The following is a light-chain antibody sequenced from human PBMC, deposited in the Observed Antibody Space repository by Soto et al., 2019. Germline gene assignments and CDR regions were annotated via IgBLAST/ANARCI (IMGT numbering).Light chain of an antibody. Sequence: DIVMTQSPDSLAVSLGERATINCNSSQSVLYSSNNKNYLNWYQQKPGQSPKLLIYWASTRESGVPDRFSGSGSGTDFTLTISSLQAEDVAVYYCQQYYSTPLTFGGGTKVDIK. CDR3: QQYYSTPLT. CDR2: WAS. CDR1: QSVLYSSNNKNY. J-gene: IGKJ4*01. V-gene: IGKV4-1*01.